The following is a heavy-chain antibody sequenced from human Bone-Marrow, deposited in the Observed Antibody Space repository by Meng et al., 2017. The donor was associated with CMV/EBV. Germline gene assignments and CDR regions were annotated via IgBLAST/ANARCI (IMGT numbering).Heavy chain of an antibody. Sequence: ASVKVSCKDSGYTFTSYDINWVRQATGQGLEWMGWMNPNSGNTGYAQKFQGRVTITRNTSISTAYMELSSLRSEDTAGYYCARGIRLFAQANWFDPWGQGTLVTVSS. D-gene: IGHD2-21*01. CDR2: MNPNSGNT. CDR3: ARGIRLFAQANWFDP. CDR1: GYTFTSYD. V-gene: IGHV1-8*03. J-gene: IGHJ5*02.